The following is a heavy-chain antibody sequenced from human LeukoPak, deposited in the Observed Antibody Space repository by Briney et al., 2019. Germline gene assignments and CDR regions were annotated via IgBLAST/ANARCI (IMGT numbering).Heavy chain of an antibody. CDR2: ISYDGSNK. Sequence: TGGSLRLSCAASGFTFTSFQMHWVRQAPGKGLEWVAVISYDGSNKYYVDSVKGRFTISRDNSKTTVYLQMNSLRDEDTAVYYCASSGSYRFDYWGQGTLVTVSS. D-gene: IGHD1-26*01. CDR3: ASSGSYRFDY. V-gene: IGHV3-30-3*01. CDR1: GFTFTSFQ. J-gene: IGHJ4*02.